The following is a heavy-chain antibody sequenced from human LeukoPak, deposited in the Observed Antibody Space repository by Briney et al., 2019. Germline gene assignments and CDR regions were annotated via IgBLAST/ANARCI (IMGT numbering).Heavy chain of an antibody. CDR1: GFTFSSYA. CDR3: ARERVAAAGPYYYYGMDV. CDR2: ISGSGGST. J-gene: IGHJ6*02. V-gene: IGHV3-23*01. D-gene: IGHD6-13*01. Sequence: PGGSLRLSCAASGFTFSSYAMSWVRQAPGKGLEWVSAISGSGGSTYYADSVKGRFTISRDNSKNTLHLQMNSLRAEDTAVYYCARERVAAAGPYYYYGMDVWGQGTTVTVSS.